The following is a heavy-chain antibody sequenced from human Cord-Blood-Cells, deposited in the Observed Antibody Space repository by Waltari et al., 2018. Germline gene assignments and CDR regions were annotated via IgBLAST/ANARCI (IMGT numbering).Heavy chain of an antibody. V-gene: IGHV4-34*01. CDR3: ARGIQSYGSGSYYNY. Sequence: QVQLQQWGAGLLKPPETLSLTCAVYGGSFIGYYWSWIRQPPGKGLEWIGEINHSGSTNYNPSLKSRVTISVDTSKNQFSLKLSSVTAADTAVYYCARGIQSYGSGSYYNYWGQGTLVTVSS. CDR1: GGSFIGYY. J-gene: IGHJ4*02. D-gene: IGHD3-10*01. CDR2: INHSGST.